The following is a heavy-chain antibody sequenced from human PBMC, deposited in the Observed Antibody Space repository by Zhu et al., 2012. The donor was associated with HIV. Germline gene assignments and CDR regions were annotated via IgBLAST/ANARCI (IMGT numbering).Heavy chain of an antibody. CDR2: IYHSGST. CDR1: GYSISSGYY. Sequence: VQLQESGPGLVKPSETLSLTCAVSGYSISSGYYWGWIRQPPGEGLEWIGSIYHSGSTYYNPSLKSRVTISVDTSKNQFSLKLSSVTAADTAVYYCARGSGGYSSSWLTGFSDYWGQGTLVTVSS. V-gene: IGHV4-38-2*01. J-gene: IGHJ4*02. D-gene: IGHD6-13*01. CDR3: ARGSGGYSSSWLTGFSDY.